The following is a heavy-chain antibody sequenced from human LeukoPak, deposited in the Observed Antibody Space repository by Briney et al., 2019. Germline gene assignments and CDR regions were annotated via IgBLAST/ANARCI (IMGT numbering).Heavy chain of an antibody. CDR2: IYYSGST. CDR3: ARAGGTTYYFDY. V-gene: IGHV4-30-4*08. J-gene: IGHJ4*02. D-gene: IGHD2/OR15-2a*01. Sequence: SQTLSLTCTVSGGSISSGAYYWSWIRQPPGKGLEWIGYIYYSGSTYYNPSLKGRVTISVDTSKNQFSLKLSSVTAADTAVYYCARAGGTTYYFDYWGQGTLVTVSS. CDR1: GGSISSGAYY.